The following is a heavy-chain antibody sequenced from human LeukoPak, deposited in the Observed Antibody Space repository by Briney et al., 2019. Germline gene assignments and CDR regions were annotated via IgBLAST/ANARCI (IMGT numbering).Heavy chain of an antibody. CDR2: IIPIFGTA. J-gene: IGHJ4*02. CDR3: ARVMYSGYDRPFDY. V-gene: IGHV1-69*06. CDR1: GGTFSSYA. D-gene: IGHD5-12*01. Sequence: SVKVSCKASGGTFSSYAISWVRQAPGQGLEWMGGIIPIFGTANYAQKFQGRVTITADKSTSTAYMELSSLRSEDTAVYYCARVMYSGYDRPFDYWGQGTLVTVSS.